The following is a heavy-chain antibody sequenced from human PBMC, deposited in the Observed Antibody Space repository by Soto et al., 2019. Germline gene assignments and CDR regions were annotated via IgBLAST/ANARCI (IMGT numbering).Heavy chain of an antibody. CDR2: IEHDGSGT. V-gene: IGHV3-7*01. CDR3: ARDLGYDSSSACDF. D-gene: IGHD6-6*01. Sequence: EVQLVDSGGGLVQPGGSLRLSCAASGFSFSNYWMSWVRQAPGKGLEWVANIEHDGSGTYYLDSVKGRFTISRDNAESSLFLQMNNLRVEDTAVYYCARDLGYDSSSACDFWGQGTLVTVSS. J-gene: IGHJ4*02. CDR1: GFSFSNYW.